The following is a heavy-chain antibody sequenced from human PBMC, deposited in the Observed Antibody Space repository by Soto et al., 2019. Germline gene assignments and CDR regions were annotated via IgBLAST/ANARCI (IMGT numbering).Heavy chain of an antibody. CDR3: AGVLDY. CDR1: GGSISSGGYS. V-gene: IGHV4-30-2*01. J-gene: IGHJ4*02. Sequence: SETLSLTCAVSGGSISSGGYSWSWIRQPPGKGLEWIGYMYHSGSTYYNPSLKSRVTISIDRSKNQFSLKLSSVTAADTAVYYCAGVLDYWGQGTLVTVSS. CDR2: MYHSGST.